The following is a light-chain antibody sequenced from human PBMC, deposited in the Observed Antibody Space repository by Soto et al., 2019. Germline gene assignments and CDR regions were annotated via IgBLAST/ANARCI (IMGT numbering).Light chain of an antibody. J-gene: IGLJ3*02. CDR2: EDT. CDR3: SSHAGSNNWAV. Sequence: QSVLTQPPSASGSPGQSVTISCTGTTSDVGGYNYVCWYQQHPGKAPKLIIYEDTKRPSGVPDRFTGSKSGNTASLTVSGLQAEDEADCYCSSHAGSNNWAVFGGGTKLTVL. V-gene: IGLV2-8*01. CDR1: TSDVGGYNY.